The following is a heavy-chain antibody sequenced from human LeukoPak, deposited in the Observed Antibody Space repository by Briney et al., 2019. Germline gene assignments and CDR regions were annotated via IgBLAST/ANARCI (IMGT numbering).Heavy chain of an antibody. D-gene: IGHD4-11*01. V-gene: IGHV1-69*05. CDR2: IIPIFGTA. Sequence: SVKVSCKASGGTFSSYAISWVRQAPGQGLEWMGGIIPIFGTANYAQKFQGRVTITTDESTSTAYMELSSLRSEDTAVYYCARSGEGDTVTRSVYYYYYYMDVRGKGTTVTVSS. J-gene: IGHJ6*03. CDR3: ARSGEGDTVTRSVYYYYYYMDV. CDR1: GGTFSSYA.